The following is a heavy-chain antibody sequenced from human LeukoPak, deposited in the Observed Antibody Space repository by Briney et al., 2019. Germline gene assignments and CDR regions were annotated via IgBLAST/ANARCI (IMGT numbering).Heavy chain of an antibody. J-gene: IGHJ4*02. D-gene: IGHD3-22*01. CDR2: ISAYNGNT. Sequence: ASVKVSFKASGYTFTSYGISWVRQAPGQGLEWMGWISAYNGNTNYAQKLQGRVTMTTDTSTSTAYMELRSLRSDDTAVYYCARVSGMIVAVIDHRHDYWGQGTLVTVSS. CDR3: ARVSGMIVAVIDHRHDY. CDR1: GYTFTSYG. V-gene: IGHV1-18*01.